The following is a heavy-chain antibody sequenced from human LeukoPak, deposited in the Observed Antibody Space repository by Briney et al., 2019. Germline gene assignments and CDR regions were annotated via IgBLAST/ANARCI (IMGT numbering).Heavy chain of an antibody. V-gene: IGHV3-23*01. Sequence: GGSLRLSCAASGFTFSSYAMSWVRQAPGKGLEWVSAISGSGGSTYYADSVKGRFTISRDNSKNTLYLQMNSLRAEDTAVYYCASLVYCGGDCYPNDYWGQGTLVTVSS. J-gene: IGHJ4*02. D-gene: IGHD2-21*02. CDR2: ISGSGGST. CDR1: GFTFSSYA. CDR3: ASLVYCGGDCYPNDY.